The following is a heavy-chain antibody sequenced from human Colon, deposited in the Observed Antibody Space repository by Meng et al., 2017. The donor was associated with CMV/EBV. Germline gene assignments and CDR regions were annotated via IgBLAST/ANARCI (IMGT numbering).Heavy chain of an antibody. CDR2: ISAYNGNT. CDR1: GDAFIDFG. V-gene: IGHV1-18*01. Sequence: HVQRGEAGTEVNQPGAAVNVPCKASGDAFIDFGISWVRQAPGQGLEWMGWISAYNGNTNYAPEFQGRVTLTTDTSTTTDTSTTTVYMELRSLRSDDTAIYYCATELSRGGYWGQGTLVTVSS. J-gene: IGHJ4*02. CDR3: ATELSRGGY.